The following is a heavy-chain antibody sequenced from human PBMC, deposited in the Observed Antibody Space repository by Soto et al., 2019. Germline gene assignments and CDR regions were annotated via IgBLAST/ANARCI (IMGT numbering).Heavy chain of an antibody. CDR1: GYTFTSYY. CDR3: AREEIVLVPAGPRPFDY. V-gene: IGHV1-46*01. Sequence: ASVKVSCKASGYTFTSYYMHWVRQAPGQGLEWMGIINPSGGSTSYAQKFQGRVTMTRDTSTSTVYMELSSLRSEDTAVYYCAREEIVLVPAGPRPFDYWGQGTLVTVSS. CDR2: INPSGGST. D-gene: IGHD2-2*01. J-gene: IGHJ4*02.